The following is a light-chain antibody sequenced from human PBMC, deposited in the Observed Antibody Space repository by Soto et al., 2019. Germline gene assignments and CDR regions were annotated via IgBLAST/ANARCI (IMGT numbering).Light chain of an antibody. CDR2: GDT. J-gene: IGLJ2*01. Sequence: VLTQPPSVSGAPGQKVTISCTGSSSNIGAHYDVHWYQQFPGTAPKLLMYGDTNRPSGVPDRFSGSKSGTSASLAITGLQAEDEADYYCQSYDSSLSGSVFGGGTKVTVL. CDR3: QSYDSSLSGSV. CDR1: SSNIGAHYD. V-gene: IGLV1-40*01.